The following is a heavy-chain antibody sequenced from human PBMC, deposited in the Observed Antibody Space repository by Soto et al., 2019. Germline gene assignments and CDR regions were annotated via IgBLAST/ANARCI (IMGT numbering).Heavy chain of an antibody. CDR3: ARETPTYYYDSSGPGPFDY. J-gene: IGHJ4*02. Sequence: ASVKVSCKASGGTFSSYAISWVRQAPGQGLEWMGGIIPIFGTANYAQKFQGRVTITADESTSTAYMELSSLRSEDTAVYYCARETPTYYYDSSGPGPFDYLGQGTLVTVSS. CDR2: IIPIFGTA. V-gene: IGHV1-69*13. CDR1: GGTFSSYA. D-gene: IGHD3-22*01.